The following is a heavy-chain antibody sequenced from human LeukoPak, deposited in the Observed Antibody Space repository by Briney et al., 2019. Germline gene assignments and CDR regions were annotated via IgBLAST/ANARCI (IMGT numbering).Heavy chain of an antibody. J-gene: IGHJ3*02. CDR3: AIDAWDLPLDAFDI. V-gene: IGHV3-48*02. D-gene: IGHD1-26*01. CDR2: ISTDSSSK. CDR1: GFTFSTYN. Sequence: RRSLRLSCAASGFTFSTYNMNWVRQAPLLRLHSLSSISTDSSSKYYADSVKCRFTISRDNAKNSLYLQMNSLRDEDTAVYYCAIDAWDLPLDAFDIWGQGTMVTVSS.